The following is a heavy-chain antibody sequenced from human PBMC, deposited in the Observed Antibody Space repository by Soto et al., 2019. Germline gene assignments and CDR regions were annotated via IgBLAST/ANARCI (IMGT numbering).Heavy chain of an antibody. D-gene: IGHD3-16*01. CDR2: MNPNSANT. CDR1: GYTFTSYD. Sequence: QVQLVQSGAEVKKPGASVKVSCKASGYTFTSYDINWVRQATGQGLEWMGWMNPNSANTGYAQKFQGRVTTTRNTPTNTAHTERSTARSLSTPVCNTAREGVRGMDVWGQGTTVTVSS. CDR3: AREGVRGMDV. J-gene: IGHJ6*02. V-gene: IGHV1-8*01.